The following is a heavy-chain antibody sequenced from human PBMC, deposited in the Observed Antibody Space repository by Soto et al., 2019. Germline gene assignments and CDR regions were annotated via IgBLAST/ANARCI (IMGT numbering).Heavy chain of an antibody. CDR3: AMTLLL. V-gene: IGHV4-31*03. J-gene: IGHJ4*02. CDR1: GGSISSGGYY. Sequence: QVQLQESGPGLVKPSQTLSLTCTVSGGSISSGGYYWSWIRQHPGKGLVWIGHVYYSGSTYYYTPLKSGVTISVDTLKHQFSLKPSSVTAADTAVYYGAMTLLLWGQGTLVTVSS. CDR2: VYYSGST. D-gene: IGHD2-15*01.